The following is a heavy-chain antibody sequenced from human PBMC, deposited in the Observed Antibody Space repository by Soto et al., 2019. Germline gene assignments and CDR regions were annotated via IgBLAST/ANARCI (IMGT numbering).Heavy chain of an antibody. D-gene: IGHD6-6*01. CDR2: ITNNGGRT. CDR3: ARVDTSSSFDY. J-gene: IGHJ4*02. V-gene: IGHV3-64*01. CDR1: GFTFSGYA. Sequence: GGSLRLSCAASGFTFSGYAMHWVRQAPGQGLEYVSAITNNGGRTYYANSVKGRFTISRDNSKNTLYLQMGSLRAEDMAVYYCARVDTSSSFDYWGQGTLVTVSS.